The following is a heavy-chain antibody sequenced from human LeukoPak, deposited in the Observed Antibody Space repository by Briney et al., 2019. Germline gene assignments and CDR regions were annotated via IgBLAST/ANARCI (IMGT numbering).Heavy chain of an antibody. J-gene: IGHJ4*02. CDR3: ARGSKWNYELDY. CDR2: INPNTNGT. D-gene: IGHD1-7*01. Sequence: ASVKVSCKASGYTFTSYYMHWVRQAPGQGLEWMGWINPNTNGTNNAQKFQGRVTMTRDTSINTAYMELKRLRSDDPAVYFCARGSKWNYELDYWGQGTLVTVSS. CDR1: GYTFTSYY. V-gene: IGHV1-2*02.